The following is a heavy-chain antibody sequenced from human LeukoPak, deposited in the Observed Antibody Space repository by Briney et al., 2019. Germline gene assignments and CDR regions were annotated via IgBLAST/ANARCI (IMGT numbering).Heavy chain of an antibody. D-gene: IGHD4-17*01. CDR3: ARAPNYYGAGY. Sequence: SSETLSLTCAVYGGSFSGYYWSWIRQPPRKGLEWIGEINHSGSTNYNPSLKSRVTISVDTSKNQFSLKLSSVTAADTAVYYCARAPNYYGAGYWGQGTLVTVSS. CDR2: INHSGST. V-gene: IGHV4-34*01. CDR1: GGSFSGYY. J-gene: IGHJ4*02.